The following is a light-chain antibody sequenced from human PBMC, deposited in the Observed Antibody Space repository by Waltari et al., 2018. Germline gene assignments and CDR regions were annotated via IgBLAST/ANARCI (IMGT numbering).Light chain of an antibody. CDR3: CSYAGSSSPRL. CDR2: EAT. CDR1: SSDVGNFNL. Sequence: QSALTQPASVSGSPGQSITISCTGSSSDVGNFNLVSWYQLHPGKAPKLLIFEATKRPSGISFHFSGSKSGNTASLTISGLQAEDEADYFCCSYAGSSSPRLCGGGTKLSVL. J-gene: IGLJ3*02. V-gene: IGLV2-23*01.